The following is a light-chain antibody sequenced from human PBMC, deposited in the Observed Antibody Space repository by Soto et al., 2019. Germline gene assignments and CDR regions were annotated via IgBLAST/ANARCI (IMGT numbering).Light chain of an antibody. CDR2: EVS. V-gene: IGKV2D-29*01. J-gene: IGKJ4*01. Sequence: DIVITQTPLSLSFTPLHPSSISCKSSQSLLHSDGKTYLYWYLQKPGQPPQLLIYEVSNRFSGVPDRFSGSGSGTDFTLTINRVEAEDVGLYFCAQGLATPFTFGGGTKVDI. CDR3: AQGLATPFT. CDR1: QSLLHSDGKTY.